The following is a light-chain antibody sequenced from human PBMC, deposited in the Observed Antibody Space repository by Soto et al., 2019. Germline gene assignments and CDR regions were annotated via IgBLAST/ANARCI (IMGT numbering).Light chain of an antibody. V-gene: IGLV2-14*01. CDR2: DVS. J-gene: IGLJ2*01. CDR3: SSYTSSSTSVV. Sequence: QSVLTQPASVSGSPGQSITISCTGTSSDVGGYNDVSWYQQHPDKAPKLMIYDVSNRPSGVSNRFSGSKSGNTASLTISGLQAEDEADYYCSSYTSSSTSVVFGGGTKLTVL. CDR1: SSDVGGYND.